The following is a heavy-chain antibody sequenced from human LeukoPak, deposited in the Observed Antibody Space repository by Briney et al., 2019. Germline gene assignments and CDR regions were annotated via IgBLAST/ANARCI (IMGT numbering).Heavy chain of an antibody. CDR3: AKVMRGSYRRDYFDY. CDR1: GFIFDDYA. CDR2: ISWNSGSI. J-gene: IGHJ4*02. Sequence: GGSLRLSCAASGFIFDDYAMHWVRQAPGKGLEWVSGISWNSGSIGYADSVKGRFTISRDNAKNSLYLQMNSLRAEDTALYYCAKVMRGSYRRDYFDYWGQGTLVTVSS. V-gene: IGHV3-9*01. D-gene: IGHD1-26*01.